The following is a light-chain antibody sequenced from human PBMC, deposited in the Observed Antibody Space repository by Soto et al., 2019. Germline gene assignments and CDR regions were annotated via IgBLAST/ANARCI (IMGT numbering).Light chain of an antibody. CDR1: QSVSNNY. CDR3: QQYGSSGT. V-gene: IGKV3-20*01. Sequence: EIVLTQSPGTLSLSPGERAPLSCRDSQSVSNNYLAGYQQKPGQAPRLLIYGASNRATGIPDRFTGSGSGTDFTLTISRLEPEDFAVYYCQQYGSSGTFGQGTKVDI. J-gene: IGKJ1*01. CDR2: GAS.